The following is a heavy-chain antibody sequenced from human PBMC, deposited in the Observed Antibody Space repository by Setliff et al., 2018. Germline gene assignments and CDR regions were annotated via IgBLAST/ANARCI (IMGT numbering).Heavy chain of an antibody. D-gene: IGHD3-10*01. V-gene: IGHV4-31*11. CDR1: GGSISCGGYY. CDR2: IYYSGST. CDR3: ARELYYYGAGSWTFDP. Sequence: SETLSLTCAVSGGSISCGGYYWSWIRQHPGKGLEWIGYIYYSGSTYYNPTLKSRVTISVDTSKNLFSLKLSSVTAADTAVYYRARELYYYGAGSWTFDPWGQGTLVTVSS. J-gene: IGHJ5*02.